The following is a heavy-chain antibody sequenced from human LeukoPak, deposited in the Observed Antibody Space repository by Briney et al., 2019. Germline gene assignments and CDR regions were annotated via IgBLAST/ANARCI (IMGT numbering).Heavy chain of an antibody. J-gene: IGHJ4*02. Sequence: GGSLRLSCAAPGFTFSDYWMNWVRQAPGKGLEWVAILKQDGSEILYVDSVKGRFTISRDNAKNSLYLQMNSLRAEDTAVYYCAGGAGWSIDYWGQGTLVTVSS. CDR3: AGGAGWSIDY. CDR2: LKQDGSEI. V-gene: IGHV3-7*01. D-gene: IGHD2-15*01. CDR1: GFTFSDYW.